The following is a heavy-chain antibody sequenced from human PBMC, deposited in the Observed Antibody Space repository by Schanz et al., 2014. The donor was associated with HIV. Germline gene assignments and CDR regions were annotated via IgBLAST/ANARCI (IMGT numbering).Heavy chain of an antibody. J-gene: IGHJ6*02. Sequence: QLVESGGAVVRPGGSLRLSCAASGFTFDDYAMHWVRQAPGKGLEWVSGISWNSVSIGYADSVKGRFTISRDNAKNSLYMQMNSLRGDDTALYYCAKAYSTSRPYSMDIWGQGTTVTVSS. CDR2: ISWNSVSI. V-gene: IGHV3-9*01. CDR3: AKAYSTSRPYSMDI. CDR1: GFTFDDYA. D-gene: IGHD6-6*01.